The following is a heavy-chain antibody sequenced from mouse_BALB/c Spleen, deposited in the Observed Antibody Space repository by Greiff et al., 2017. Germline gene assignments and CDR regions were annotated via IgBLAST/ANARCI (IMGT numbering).Heavy chain of an antibody. D-gene: IGHD4-1*01. CDR3: ARGASNWDWYFDV. Sequence: QVQLQQSGPGLVQPSQSLSITCTVSGFSLTSYGVHWVRQSPGKGLEWLGVIWSGGSTDYNAAFISRLSISKDNSKSQVFFKMNSLQANDTAIYYCARGASNWDWYFDVWGAGTTVTVSS. J-gene: IGHJ1*01. V-gene: IGHV2-2*02. CDR1: GFSLTSYG. CDR2: IWSGGST.